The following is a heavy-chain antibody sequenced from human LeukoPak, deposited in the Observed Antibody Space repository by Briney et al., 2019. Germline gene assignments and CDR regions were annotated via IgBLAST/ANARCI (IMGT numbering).Heavy chain of an antibody. CDR3: ARLSTYYAFDI. CDR1: GFTFSNYG. J-gene: IGHJ3*02. Sequence: GGSLRLSCAASGFTFSNYGMNWVRQAPGKGPEWVSSISPSSNYIYYADSVKGRFTISRDNAKNSLYLQMNSLRAEDTAVYYCARLSTYYAFDIWGQGTMVTVSS. D-gene: IGHD1-26*01. V-gene: IGHV3-21*01. CDR2: ISPSSNYI.